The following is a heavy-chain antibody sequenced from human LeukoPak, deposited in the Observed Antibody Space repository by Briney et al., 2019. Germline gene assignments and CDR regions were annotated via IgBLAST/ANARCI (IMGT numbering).Heavy chain of an antibody. CDR3: AREGGHGYGYDY. V-gene: IGHV3-48*03. Sequence: GGSLRLSCAADGFTFSSYEMNWVRQAPGKGLEWVSYIISSGSTIYYADSVKGRFTISRDNAKNSLYLQMNSLRAEDTAVYYCAREGGHGYGYDYWGQGTLVTVSS. CDR2: IISSGSTI. D-gene: IGHD5-18*01. CDR1: GFTFSSYE. J-gene: IGHJ4*02.